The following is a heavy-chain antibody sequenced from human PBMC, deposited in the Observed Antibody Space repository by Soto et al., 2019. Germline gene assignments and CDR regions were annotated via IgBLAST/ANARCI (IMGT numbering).Heavy chain of an antibody. Sequence: QVQLQQWGAGLLKPSATLSLTCAVYGGAFSGYQWSWIRQTPGKGLEWIGGINDSGDSNYNPSLKNRVTSLVDSPTKQIALRLSSVTPADTAVYYCARGLILWFGVLSRRGGYYYARDVWGKGTKVTVSS. CDR1: GGAFSGYQ. CDR2: INDSGDS. CDR3: ARGLILWFGVLSRRGGYYYARDV. D-gene: IGHD3-10*01. J-gene: IGHJ6*04. V-gene: IGHV4-34*02.